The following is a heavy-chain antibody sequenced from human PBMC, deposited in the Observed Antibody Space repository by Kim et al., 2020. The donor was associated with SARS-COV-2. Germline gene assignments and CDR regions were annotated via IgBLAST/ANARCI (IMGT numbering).Heavy chain of an antibody. D-gene: IGHD6-19*01. J-gene: IGHJ6*02. CDR2: ISGSGGST. V-gene: IGHV3-23*01. Sequence: GGSLRLSCAASGFTFSSYAMSWVRQAPGKGLEWVSAISGSGGSTYYADSVKGRFTISRDNSKNTLYLQMNSLRAEDTAVYYCAKGVSIAVAGTLDYYYYYGMDVWGQGTTVTVSS. CDR1: GFTFSSYA. CDR3: AKGVSIAVAGTLDYYYYYGMDV.